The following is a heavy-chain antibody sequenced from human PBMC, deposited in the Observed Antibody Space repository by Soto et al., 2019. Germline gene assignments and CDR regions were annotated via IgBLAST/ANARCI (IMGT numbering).Heavy chain of an antibody. J-gene: IGHJ4*02. D-gene: IGHD6-13*01. V-gene: IGHV3-23*01. Sequence: EVQLLESGGGLVQPGGSLRLSCAASGFTFSSYAMRWVRQAPGKGLEWVSAVSGSGGSTYYADSVKGRFTISRDKSKNTLYLQMNSLRAEDTAVYYGARRGPGTYFDYWGQGTLVTVSS. CDR3: ARRGPGTYFDY. CDR1: GFTFSSYA. CDR2: VSGSGGST.